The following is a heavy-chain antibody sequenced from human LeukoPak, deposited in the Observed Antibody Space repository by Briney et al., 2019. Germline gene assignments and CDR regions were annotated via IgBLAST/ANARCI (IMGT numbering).Heavy chain of an antibody. J-gene: IGHJ4*02. V-gene: IGHV3-30*05. D-gene: IGHD3-22*01. Sequence: PGGSLRLSCVASGFTLSSYGVHWVRQAPGKGLEWVAVITYDGSGTYYADSVRGRFTISKDNSDNTLYLQMNSLRTEDTALYFCARGSRSYDSSGYPTFRYWGQGTLVAVSS. CDR3: ARGSRSYDSSGYPTFRY. CDR2: ITYDGSGT. CDR1: GFTLSSYG.